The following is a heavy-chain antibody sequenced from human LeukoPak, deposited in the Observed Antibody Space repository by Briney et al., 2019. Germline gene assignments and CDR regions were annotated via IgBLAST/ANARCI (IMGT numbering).Heavy chain of an antibody. J-gene: IGHJ4*02. CDR1: GGSISSYY. Sequence: SETLSLTCTVSGGSISSYYWSWIRQPPGKGLEWIGYIYCGGGTNYNPSLKSRVTISVDTSKNQFSLKLSSVTAADTAVYYCASIPLYSSSHFDYWGQGTLVTVSS. CDR2: IYCGGGT. V-gene: IGHV4-59*01. D-gene: IGHD6-6*01. CDR3: ASIPLYSSSHFDY.